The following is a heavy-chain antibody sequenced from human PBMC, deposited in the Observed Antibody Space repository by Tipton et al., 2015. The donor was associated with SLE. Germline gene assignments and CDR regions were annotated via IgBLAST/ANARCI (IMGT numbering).Heavy chain of an antibody. CDR3: ARDFAYGSTPYFDY. CDR2: INTNTENP. V-gene: IGHV7-4-1*02. Sequence: QLVQSGSELKKPGASVKVSCKASGYTFTSYAINWVRQAPGQGLEWMGWINTNTENPTYAQGFTGRFVFSLDTSVSTAYLHISRLEAEDTAVYYCARDFAYGSTPYFDYWGQGTLVTVSS. D-gene: IGHD6-13*01. J-gene: IGHJ4*02. CDR1: GYTFTSYA.